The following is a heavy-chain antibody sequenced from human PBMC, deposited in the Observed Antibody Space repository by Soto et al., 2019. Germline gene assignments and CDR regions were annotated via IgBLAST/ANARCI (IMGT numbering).Heavy chain of an antibody. CDR3: AKPPEAIAATGRTLYYYYGLDV. J-gene: IGHJ6*02. CDR1: GFTFSTFA. CDR2: ISGSGGST. D-gene: IGHD6-13*01. Sequence: EVQLLESGGGLVQPGGSLRLSCAASGFTFSTFAMSWVRQAPGKGLEWVSAISGSGGSTYYADSVKGRFTISRDNSKNTLFLPLNTLRADDTAIYSFAKPPEAIAATGRTLYYYYGLDVWAQGPTFTFSS. V-gene: IGHV3-23*01.